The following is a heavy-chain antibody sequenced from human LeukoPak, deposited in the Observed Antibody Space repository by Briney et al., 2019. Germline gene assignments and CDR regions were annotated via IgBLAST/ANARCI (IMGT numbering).Heavy chain of an antibody. Sequence: GGSLRLSCAASGFTFSSYAMSWVRQAPGKGLEWVSAISGSGGSPYYADSVKGRFTISRDNSKNTLYLQMNSLRAEDTAVYYCAKADWGDIVVVVAATFFDYWGQGTLVTVSS. J-gene: IGHJ4*02. CDR2: ISGSGGSP. CDR3: AKADWGDIVVVVAATFFDY. D-gene: IGHD2-15*01. CDR1: GFTFSSYA. V-gene: IGHV3-23*01.